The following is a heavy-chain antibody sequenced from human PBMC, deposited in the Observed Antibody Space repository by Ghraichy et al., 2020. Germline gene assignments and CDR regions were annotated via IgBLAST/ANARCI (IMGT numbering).Heavy chain of an antibody. CDR2: ISGSGGST. CDR1: GFTFSSYA. D-gene: IGHD2-2*01. Sequence: GGSLRLSCAASGFTFSSYAMSWVRQAPGKGLEWVSAISGSGGSTYYADSVKGRFTISRDNSKNTLYLQMNSLRAEDTAVYYCAKDLSLPAAMRGWFDPWGQGTLVTVSS. V-gene: IGHV3-23*01. CDR3: AKDLSLPAAMRGWFDP. J-gene: IGHJ5*02.